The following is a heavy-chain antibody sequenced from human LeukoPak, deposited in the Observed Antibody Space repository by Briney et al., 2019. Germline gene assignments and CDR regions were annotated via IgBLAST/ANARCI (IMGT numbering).Heavy chain of an antibody. CDR3: ARGGGYGERWFDP. CDR2: IYHSGST. V-gene: IGHV4-59*01. CDR1: GGSISRYY. Sequence: SETLSLTCTVAGGSISRYYWSWIRQPPGKGLEWIGYIYHSGSTNYNPSLKSRVTISVDTPKNQISLKLSSVTAADTAVYYCARGGGYGERWFDPWGQGTLVTVSS. D-gene: IGHD4-17*01. J-gene: IGHJ5*02.